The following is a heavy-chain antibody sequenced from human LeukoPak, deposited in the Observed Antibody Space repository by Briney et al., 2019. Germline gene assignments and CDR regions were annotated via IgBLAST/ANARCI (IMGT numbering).Heavy chain of an antibody. CDR1: GFTFRSYG. J-gene: IGHJ4*02. Sequence: GRSLRLSCAASGFTFRSYGMHWVRQAPGKGLEWVAVISCDGSNKYYADSVKGRFTISRDNAKNSLYLQMNSLRAEDTAVYYCARDQPNYYDSSGYYYDYWGQGTLVTVSS. D-gene: IGHD3-22*01. CDR3: ARDQPNYYDSSGYYYDY. CDR2: ISCDGSNK. V-gene: IGHV3-30*03.